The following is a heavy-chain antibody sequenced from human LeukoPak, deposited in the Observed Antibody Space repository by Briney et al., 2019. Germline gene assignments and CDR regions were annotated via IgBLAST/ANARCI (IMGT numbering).Heavy chain of an antibody. V-gene: IGHV3-23*01. CDR3: AKYSVVGPGEWLSPLDY. Sequence: QSGGSLRLSCAASGFTFSSYAMSWVRQAPGKGLEWVSAISGSGGSTYYADSVKGRFTISRDNSKNTLYLQMNSLRAEDTAVYYCAKYSVVGPGEWLSPLDYWGQGTLVTVSS. J-gene: IGHJ4*02. CDR1: GFTFSSYA. D-gene: IGHD3-3*01. CDR2: ISGSGGST.